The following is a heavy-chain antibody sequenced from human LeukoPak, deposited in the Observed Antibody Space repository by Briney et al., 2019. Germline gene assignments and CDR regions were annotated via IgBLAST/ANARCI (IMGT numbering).Heavy chain of an antibody. CDR2: IKEYGSEK. CDR3: ARHLVEGYTRKWFDL. D-gene: IGHD5-12*01. V-gene: IGHV3-7*01. J-gene: IGHJ5*02. CDR1: GFTFSSYW. Sequence: QPGGSLRLSCVGSGFTFSSYWMSWVRQAPGKGLEWVANIKEYGSEKYYVDSVKGRFTASRDDAKNSLYLQMTSLRAEDTAVYYCARHLVEGYTRKWFDLCGQGTLVTVSS.